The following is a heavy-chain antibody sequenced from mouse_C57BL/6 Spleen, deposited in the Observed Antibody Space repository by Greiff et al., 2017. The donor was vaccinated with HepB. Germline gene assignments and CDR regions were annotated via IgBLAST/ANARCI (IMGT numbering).Heavy chain of an antibody. D-gene: IGHD2-3*01. Sequence: EVMLVESGGGLVKPGGSLKLSCAASGFTFSDYGMHWVRQAPEKGLEWVAYISSGSSTIYYADTVKGRFTISRDNAKNTLFLQMTSLRSEDTAMYYCATYDGYYVGAYWGQRTLVTVSA. J-gene: IGHJ3*01. CDR2: ISSGSSTI. CDR3: ATYDGYYVGAY. V-gene: IGHV5-17*01. CDR1: GFTFSDYG.